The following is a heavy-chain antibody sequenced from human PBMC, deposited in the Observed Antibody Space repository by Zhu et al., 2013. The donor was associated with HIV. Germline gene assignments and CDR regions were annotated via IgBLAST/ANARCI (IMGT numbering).Heavy chain of an antibody. CDR1: GYTFTGYY. D-gene: IGHD6-6*01. J-gene: IGHJ4*02. CDR2: INPNSGGT. CDR3: ARPVLTHLRSSGDLDY. V-gene: IGHV1-2*02. Sequence: QVQLVQSGAEVKKPGASVKVSCKASGYTFTGYYMHWVRQAPGQGLEWMGWINPNSGGTNYAQKFQGRVTMTSDTSINTAYLELSGLKSDDTAVYYCARPVLTHLRSSGDLDYWGQGTLVTVSS.